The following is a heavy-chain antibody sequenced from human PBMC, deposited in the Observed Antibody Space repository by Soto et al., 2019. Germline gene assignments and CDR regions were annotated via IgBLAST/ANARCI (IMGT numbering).Heavy chain of an antibody. D-gene: IGHD5-18*01. CDR3: ARDRGGATWIQLWSNYYYGMDA. J-gene: IGHJ6*02. CDR2: IDPECGEA. Sequence: ASVKVSCKISGHTLTELSIHWVRQAPGKGLEWMGGIDPECGEAIYAQKWQGRVTVTADKATSTAYMELSSLRSEDTAVYYCARDRGGATWIQLWSNYYYGMDAWGQGPTVTVS. V-gene: IGHV1-24*01. CDR1: GHTLTELS.